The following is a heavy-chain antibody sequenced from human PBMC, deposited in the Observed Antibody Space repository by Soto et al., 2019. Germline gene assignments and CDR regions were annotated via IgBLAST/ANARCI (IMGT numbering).Heavy chain of an antibody. CDR1: GGTFSSYA. Sequence: GASVKVSCKASGGTFSSYAISWVRQAPGQGLEWMGGIIPIFGTANYAQKFQGRVTINADESTSSAYLELSSLRSEDTAVYYCARSISFRYQLLKRGMDVWGQGTTVTVSS. CDR3: ARSISFRYQLLKRGMDV. CDR2: IIPIFGTA. V-gene: IGHV1-69*13. J-gene: IGHJ6*02. D-gene: IGHD2-2*01.